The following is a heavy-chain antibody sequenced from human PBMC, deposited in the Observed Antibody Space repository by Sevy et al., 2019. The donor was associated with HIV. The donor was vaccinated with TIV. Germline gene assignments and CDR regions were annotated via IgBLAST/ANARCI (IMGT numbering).Heavy chain of an antibody. CDR1: GGTFSSYA. CDR3: ARDLYDSSGYYFPHAAFDI. V-gene: IGHV1-69*13. J-gene: IGHJ3*02. D-gene: IGHD3-22*01. Sequence: ASLKVSCKASGGTFSSYAISWVRQAPGQGLEWMGGIIPIFGTANYAQKFQGRVTITADESTSTAYMELSSLRSEDTAVYYCARDLYDSSGYYFPHAAFDIWGQGTMVTVSS. CDR2: IIPIFGTA.